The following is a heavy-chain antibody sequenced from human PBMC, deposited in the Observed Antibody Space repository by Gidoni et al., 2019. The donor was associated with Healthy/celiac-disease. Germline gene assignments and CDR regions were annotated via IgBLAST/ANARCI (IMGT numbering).Heavy chain of an antibody. J-gene: IGHJ4*02. CDR3: ARESSSGHLFYFDY. CDR1: GGSISSSTW. CDR2: IYHSGST. V-gene: IGHV4-4*02. D-gene: IGHD6-19*01. Sequence: QVQLQESGPGLVKPSGTLSLTCAVSGGSISSSTWWSWVRPPPGTGLEWIGEIYHSGSTNYNPSLKSRVTISVDKSKNQFSLKLSSVTAADTAVYYCARESSSGHLFYFDYWGQGTLVTVSS.